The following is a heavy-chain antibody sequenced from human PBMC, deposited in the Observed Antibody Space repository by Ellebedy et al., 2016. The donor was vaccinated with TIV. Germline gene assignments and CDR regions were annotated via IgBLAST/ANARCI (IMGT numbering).Heavy chain of an antibody. CDR3: ARPDLDY. J-gene: IGHJ4*02. CDR1: GFSVSDNY. CDR2: IYSGAQT. V-gene: IGHV3-66*04. Sequence: GGSLRLSCAASGFSVSDNYVTWVRQAPGKGLEWVSAIYSGAQTYYADSVKGRFTISRDNSKNTVYLQMNSLRAEDTAMYYCARPDLDYWGQGTLVSVSS.